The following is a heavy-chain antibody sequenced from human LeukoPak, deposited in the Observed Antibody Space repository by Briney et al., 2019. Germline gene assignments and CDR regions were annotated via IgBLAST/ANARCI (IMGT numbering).Heavy chain of an antibody. CDR1: GGFISSSSYY. CDR2: IYYSGST. D-gene: IGHD4-17*01. V-gene: IGHV4-39*07. J-gene: IGHJ4*02. CDR3: AIFTDYGDYEFDY. Sequence: PSETLSLTCTVSGGFISSSSYYWGWIRQPPGKGLEWIGSIYYSGSTDYNPSLKSRVTISVDTSKNQFSLKLSSVTAADTAVYYCAIFTDYGDYEFDYWGQGTLVTVSS.